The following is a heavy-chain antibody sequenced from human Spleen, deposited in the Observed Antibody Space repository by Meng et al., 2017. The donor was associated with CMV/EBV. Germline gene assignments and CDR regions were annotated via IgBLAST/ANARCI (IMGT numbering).Heavy chain of an antibody. Sequence: GESLKISCAASGFTVSSNYMSWVRQAPGKGLEWVSVIYSGGSIYYADSVKGRFTISRDNSKNTLCLQMNSLRVEDTAVYYCARADLLGAFDIWGQGTMVTVSS. CDR1: GFTVSSNY. V-gene: IGHV3-53*01. CDR2: IYSGGSI. D-gene: IGHD3-16*01. J-gene: IGHJ3*02. CDR3: ARADLLGAFDI.